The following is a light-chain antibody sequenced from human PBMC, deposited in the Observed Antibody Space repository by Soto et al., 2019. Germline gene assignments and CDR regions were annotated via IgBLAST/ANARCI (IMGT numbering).Light chain of an antibody. CDR1: SSSIGSNS. J-gene: IGLJ1*01. V-gene: IGLV1-44*01. Sequence: QSVLTQPPSASGTPGQRVTISCSGSSSSIGSNSVNWYQQLPRTAPKVLIYTNNQRPSGVPDRLSGSQSGTSASLAISGLQFEDEADYYCAAWDGSLNVYVFGTGTKLTVL. CDR3: AAWDGSLNVYV. CDR2: TNN.